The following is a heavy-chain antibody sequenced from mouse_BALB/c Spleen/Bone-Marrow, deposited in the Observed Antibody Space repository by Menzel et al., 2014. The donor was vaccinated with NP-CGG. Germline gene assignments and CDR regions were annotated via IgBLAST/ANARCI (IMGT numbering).Heavy chain of an antibody. CDR1: GYTFTDYA. Sequence: RMESRPELVRPWVSGKISCKGSGYTFTDYAMHWVKKSHAKSIEWIGVISTYSGNTNYNQKFKGKATMTVDKSSRAAYMDIARLTSEDSAIYYCERSRYDHFYAMDYWGQGPSVAVSS. CDR3: ERSRYDHFYAMDY. D-gene: IGHD2-14*01. J-gene: IGHJ4*01. CDR2: ISTYSGNT. V-gene: IGHV1-67*01.